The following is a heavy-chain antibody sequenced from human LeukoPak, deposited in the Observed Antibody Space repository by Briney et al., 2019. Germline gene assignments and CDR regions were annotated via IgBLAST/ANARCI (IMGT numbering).Heavy chain of an antibody. CDR3: ATDESNSFFF. D-gene: IGHD2/OR15-2a*01. J-gene: IGHJ4*02. CDR1: GFSFTDAW. V-gene: IGHV3-15*01. Sequence: GGSLRLSCAASGFSFTDAWMSWVRQAPGKGLEWVGRITSRTDGGITDSAAPVKGRFTVSRDDSKNTLFLQMSSLRTEDTAVYYCATDESNSFFFWGQGTLVTVSS. CDR2: ITSRTDGGIT.